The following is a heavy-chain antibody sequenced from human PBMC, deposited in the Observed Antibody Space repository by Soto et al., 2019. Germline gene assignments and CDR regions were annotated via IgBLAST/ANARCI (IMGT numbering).Heavy chain of an antibody. V-gene: IGHV1-2*02. Sequence: ASVKVSCKASGYTFTGYYMHWVRQAPGQGLEWMGWINPNSGGTNYAQKFQGRVTMTRDTSISTAYMELSRLRSDDTAVYYCARVVVVPAANYYYYRMDVWGQGTTVTVSS. D-gene: IGHD2-2*01. J-gene: IGHJ6*02. CDR3: ARVVVVPAANYYYYRMDV. CDR1: GYTFTGYY. CDR2: INPNSGGT.